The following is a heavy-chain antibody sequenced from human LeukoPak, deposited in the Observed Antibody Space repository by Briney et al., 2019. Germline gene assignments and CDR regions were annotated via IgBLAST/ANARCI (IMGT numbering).Heavy chain of an antibody. Sequence: GGSLRLSCAASGFTFTTSAMNWVRQAPGKGLEWVSGISDSGTSTYYADSVKGRFTISRDNSKNTLYLQMNSLRAEDTAVYYCARDKLDYFDSSGDFDQWGQGTLVTVSS. CDR3: ARDKLDYFDSSGDFDQ. J-gene: IGHJ4*02. D-gene: IGHD3-22*01. V-gene: IGHV3-23*01. CDR2: ISDSGTST. CDR1: GFTFTTSA.